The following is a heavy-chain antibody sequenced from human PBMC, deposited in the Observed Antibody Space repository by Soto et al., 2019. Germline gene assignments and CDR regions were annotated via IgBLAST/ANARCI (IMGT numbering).Heavy chain of an antibody. CDR1: GGSFSGYY. CDR3: ARFGITMVRGANYYYYYGMDV. Sequence: SETLSLTCAVYGGSFSGYYWSWIRQPPGKGLEWIGEINHSGSTNYNPSLKSRVTISVDTSKNQFSLKLSSVTAADTAVYYCARFGITMVRGANYYYYYGMDVWGQGTTVTVSS. CDR2: INHSGST. J-gene: IGHJ6*02. V-gene: IGHV4-34*01. D-gene: IGHD3-10*01.